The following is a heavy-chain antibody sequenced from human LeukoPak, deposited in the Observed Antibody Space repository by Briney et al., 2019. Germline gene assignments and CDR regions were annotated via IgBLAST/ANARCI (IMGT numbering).Heavy chain of an antibody. D-gene: IGHD3/OR15-3a*01. CDR1: GGSISSSSYY. CDR2: IYYSGST. Sequence: PSETLSLTCTVSGGSISSSSYYWGWIRQPPGKGLEWIGSIYYSGSTYYNPSLKSRVTISVDTSKNQFSLKLTSVTAADTAVYYCARLDYPPLWGQGTLVTVSS. CDR3: ARLDYPPL. J-gene: IGHJ4*02. V-gene: IGHV4-39*01.